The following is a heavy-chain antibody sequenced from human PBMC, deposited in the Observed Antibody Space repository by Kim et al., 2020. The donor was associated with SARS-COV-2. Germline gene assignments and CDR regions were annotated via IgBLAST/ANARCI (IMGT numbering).Heavy chain of an antibody. CDR2: ISAYNGNT. J-gene: IGHJ4*02. CDR3: ARDRRGMGFGYFDY. D-gene: IGHD3-10*01. CDR1: GYTFTSYG. V-gene: IGHV1-18*04. Sequence: ASVKVSCKASGYTFTSYGISWVRQAPGQGLEWMGWISAYNGNTNYAQKLQGRVTMTTDTSTSTAYMELRSLRSDDTAVYYCARDRRGMGFGYFDYWGQGTLVTVSS.